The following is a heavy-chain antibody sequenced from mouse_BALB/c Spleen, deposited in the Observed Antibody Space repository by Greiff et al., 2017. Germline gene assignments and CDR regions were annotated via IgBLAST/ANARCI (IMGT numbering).Heavy chain of an antibody. CDR1: GYTFTDYN. J-gene: IGHJ3*01. CDR2: IYPYNGGT. D-gene: IGHD2-4*01. Sequence: VQLQQSGPELVKPGASVKISCKASGYTFTDYNMHWVKQSHGKSLEWIGYIYPYNGGTGYNQKFKSKATLTVDNSSSTAYMELRSLTSEDSAVYYCARGYDYGPFAYWGQGTLVTVSA. V-gene: IGHV1S29*02. CDR3: ARGYDYGPFAY.